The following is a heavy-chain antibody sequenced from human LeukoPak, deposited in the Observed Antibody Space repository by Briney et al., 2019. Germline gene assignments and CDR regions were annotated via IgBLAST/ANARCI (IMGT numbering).Heavy chain of an antibody. D-gene: IGHD6-13*01. CDR2: IGTAGDT. CDR3: ARGAAAGTTDY. CDR1: GFTFSSYD. V-gene: IGHV3-13*01. J-gene: IGHJ4*02. Sequence: GRSLRLSCAASGFTFSSYDMHWVRQATGKGLEWVSAIGTAGDTYYPGSVKGRFTISRENAKNSLYLQMNSLRAGDTAVYYCARGAAAGTTDYWGQGTLVTVSS.